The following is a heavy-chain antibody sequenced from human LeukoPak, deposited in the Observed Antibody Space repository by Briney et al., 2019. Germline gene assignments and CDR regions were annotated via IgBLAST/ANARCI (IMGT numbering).Heavy chain of an antibody. CDR2: ISWDGGST. CDR3: ARARSSYGYGDAFDI. V-gene: IGHV3-43D*03. CDR1: GFTFDDYA. J-gene: IGHJ3*02. Sequence: GGSLRLSCAASGFTFDDYAMHWVRQPPGKGLEWVSRISWDGGSTYYADSVKGRFTISRDNSKNTLYLQMNSLRAEDTALYYCARARSSYGYGDAFDIWGQGTMVTVSS. D-gene: IGHD5-18*01.